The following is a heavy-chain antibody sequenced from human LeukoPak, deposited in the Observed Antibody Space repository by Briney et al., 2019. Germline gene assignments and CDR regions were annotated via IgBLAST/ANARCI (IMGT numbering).Heavy chain of an antibody. CDR3: ARDQGPFYGSGRLFDY. CDR1: GFTFSSYA. J-gene: IGHJ4*02. CDR2: IKQDGSEK. Sequence: GGSLRLSCAASGFTFSSYAMSWVRQAPGKGLEWVANIKQDGSEKYYVDSVKGRFTISRDNAKNSLYLQMNSLRTEDTAAYYCARDQGPFYGSGRLFDYWGQGTLVTVSS. V-gene: IGHV3-7*01. D-gene: IGHD3-10*01.